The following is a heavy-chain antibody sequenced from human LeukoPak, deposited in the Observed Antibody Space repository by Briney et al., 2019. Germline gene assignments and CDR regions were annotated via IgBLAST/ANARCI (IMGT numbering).Heavy chain of an antibody. Sequence: GGSLRLSCAASGFTFSSYAMSWVRQAPGKGLEWVSAISGSGGSTYYADSVKGRFTISRDNSKNTLYLQMNSQRAEDTAVYYCAKEERIQLWENWFDPWGQGTLVTVSS. CDR2: ISGSGGST. J-gene: IGHJ5*02. V-gene: IGHV3-23*01. CDR1: GFTFSSYA. CDR3: AKEERIQLWENWFDP. D-gene: IGHD5-18*01.